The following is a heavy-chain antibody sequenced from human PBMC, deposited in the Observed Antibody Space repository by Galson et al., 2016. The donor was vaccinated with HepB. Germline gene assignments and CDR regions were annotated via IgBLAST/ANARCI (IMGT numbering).Heavy chain of an antibody. J-gene: IGHJ4*02. D-gene: IGHD3-22*01. CDR2: ITSNGDTV. V-gene: IGHV3-11*04. CDR1: GFTFSTFS. CDR3: ASSYYDHHYYFDH. Sequence: SLRLSCAASGFTFSTFSMSWVRQAPGKGLEWIAYITSNGDTVYYADPVKGRFAISRDNAKNSLFLQMNSLRAEEPALYFRASSYYDHHYYFDHWGQGSLVTVSS.